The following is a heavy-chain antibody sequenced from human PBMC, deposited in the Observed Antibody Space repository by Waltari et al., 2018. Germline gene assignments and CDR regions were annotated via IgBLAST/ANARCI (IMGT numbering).Heavy chain of an antibody. CDR2: VNSAGNS. D-gene: IGHD6-25*01. Sequence: EVQLVETGGGFIQPGGSLRVSCASSGFVVIGNFMIWVRQAPGKGLEWVSLVNSAGNSFYADAVKGRFTISRDTSKNTLYLQMNSLRVEDTAMYYCVREAYLAAGFDFWGQGTLVSVSS. CDR3: VREAYLAAGFDF. V-gene: IGHV3-53*02. J-gene: IGHJ4*02. CDR1: GFVVIGNF.